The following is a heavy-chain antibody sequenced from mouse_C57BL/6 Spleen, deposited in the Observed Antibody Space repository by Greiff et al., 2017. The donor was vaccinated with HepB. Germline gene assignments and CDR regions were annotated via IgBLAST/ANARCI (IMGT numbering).Heavy chain of an antibody. Sequence: EVHLVESGGGLVQPKGSLKLSCAASGFSFNTYAMNWVRQAPGKGLEWVARIRSKSNNYATYYADSVKDRFTISRDDSESMLYLQMNNLKTEDTAMYYCVSPYWEGCLFAYWGQGTLVTVSA. CDR1: GFSFNTYA. D-gene: IGHD4-1*01. CDR2: IRSKSNNYAT. V-gene: IGHV10-1*01. CDR3: VSPYWEGCLFAY. J-gene: IGHJ3*01.